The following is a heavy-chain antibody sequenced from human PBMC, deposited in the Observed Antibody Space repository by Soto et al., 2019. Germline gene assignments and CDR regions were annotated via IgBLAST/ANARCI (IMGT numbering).Heavy chain of an antibody. D-gene: IGHD4-4*01. J-gene: IGHJ6*02. CDR2: NYYSGNT. V-gene: IGHV4-30-4*01. Sequence: SETLSLTCTVSGGSISSGDYYWSWFRQPPGKGLEWIGYNYYSGNTYYNPSLKSRVIISVDTSKNQFSLNLSSVTAADTAVYYCARGGYSNYVYYYAMDVWGQGTTVTVSS. CDR3: ARGGYSNYVYYYAMDV. CDR1: GGSISSGDYY.